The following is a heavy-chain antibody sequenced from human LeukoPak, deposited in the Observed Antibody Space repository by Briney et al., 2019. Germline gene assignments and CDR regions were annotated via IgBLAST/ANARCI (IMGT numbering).Heavy chain of an antibody. J-gene: IGHJ1*01. CDR1: VGTFSSYA. CDR3: VVTRAEYFQH. CDR2: IIPIFGTA. D-gene: IGHD2-2*01. Sequence: ASVKVSCKASVGTFSSYAISWVRQAPGQGLEWMGGIIPIFGTANYAQKFQGRVTITADESTSTAYMELSSLRSEDTAVYYCVVTRAEYFQHWGQGTLVTVSS. V-gene: IGHV1-69*01.